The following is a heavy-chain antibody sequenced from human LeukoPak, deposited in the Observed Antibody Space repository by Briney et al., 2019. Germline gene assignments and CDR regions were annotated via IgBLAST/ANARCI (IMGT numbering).Heavy chain of an antibody. J-gene: IGHJ4*02. Sequence: GGSLRLSCAASGFTFSSYWMHWVRQAPRKGLVWVSRINSDGSSTSYADSVKGRFTISRDNAKNTLYLQMNSLRAEDTAVYYCASLWDFDYWGQGTLVTVSS. V-gene: IGHV3-74*01. CDR2: INSDGSST. CDR1: GFTFSSYW. D-gene: IGHD1-26*01. CDR3: ASLWDFDY.